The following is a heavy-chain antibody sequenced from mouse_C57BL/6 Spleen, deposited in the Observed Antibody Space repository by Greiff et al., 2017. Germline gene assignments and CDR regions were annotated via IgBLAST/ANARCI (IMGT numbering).Heavy chain of an antibody. CDR1: GYTFTDYY. J-gene: IGHJ4*01. CDR3: ARRGITTVVGGYAMDY. Sequence: QVQLQQSGAELVRPGASVKLSCKASGYTFTDYYINWVKQRPGQGLEWIARIYPGSGNTYYNEKFKGKATLTAEKSSSTAYMQLSSLTSEDSAVYFCARRGITTVVGGYAMDYWGQGTSVTVSS. D-gene: IGHD1-1*01. V-gene: IGHV1-76*01. CDR2: IYPGSGNT.